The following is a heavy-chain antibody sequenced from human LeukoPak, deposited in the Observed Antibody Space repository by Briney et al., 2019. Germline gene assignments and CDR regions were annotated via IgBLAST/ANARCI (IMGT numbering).Heavy chain of an antibody. D-gene: IGHD5-18*01. J-gene: IGHJ4*02. Sequence: PGGSLRLSCAASGFTFISYWMHWVRQAPGKGLVWVSRINGYGSSTDFADPVKGRFTISRDNAKNTLYPQMNSLRAEDTAVYYCARDAPGNTALDYWGQGTLVTVSS. CDR2: INGYGSST. CDR3: ARDAPGNTALDY. CDR1: GFTFISYW. V-gene: IGHV3-74*01.